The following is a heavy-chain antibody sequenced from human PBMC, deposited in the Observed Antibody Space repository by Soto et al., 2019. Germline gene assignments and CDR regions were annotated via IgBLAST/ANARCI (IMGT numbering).Heavy chain of an antibody. Sequence: PGGSLRLSCAASGFTFSSYAMSWVRQAPGKGLEWVSAISGSGGSTYYADSVKGRFTISRDNSKNTLYLQMNSLRAEDTAVYYCAKVKAETYYYDSSGYYYAFFDYWGQGTLVTVSS. V-gene: IGHV3-23*01. CDR1: GFTFSSYA. CDR3: AKVKAETYYYDSSGYYYAFFDY. D-gene: IGHD3-22*01. J-gene: IGHJ4*02. CDR2: ISGSGGST.